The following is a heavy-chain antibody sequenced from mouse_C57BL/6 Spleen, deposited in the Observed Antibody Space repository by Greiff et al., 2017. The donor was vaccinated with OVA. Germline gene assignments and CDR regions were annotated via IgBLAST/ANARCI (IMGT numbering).Heavy chain of an antibody. Sequence: VQLQQSGPELVKPGASVKISCKASGYAFSSSWMNWVKQRPGKGLEWIGRIYPGDGDTNYNGKFKGKATLTADKSSSTAYMQLSSLTSEDSAVYFCARPSYYYGSSYGYFDVRGTGTTVTVSS. CDR1: GYAFSSSW. CDR2: IYPGDGDT. D-gene: IGHD1-1*01. V-gene: IGHV1-82*01. CDR3: ARPSYYYGSSYGYFDV. J-gene: IGHJ1*03.